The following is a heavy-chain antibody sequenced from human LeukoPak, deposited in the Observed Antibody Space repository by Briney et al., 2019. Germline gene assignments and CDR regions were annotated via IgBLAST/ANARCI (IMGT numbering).Heavy chain of an antibody. CDR1: GFSLSSYA. Sequence: GGSLRLSCAASGFSLSSYAMSWVRQAPGKGLEWVSALNTGGSTYYTDSVKGRFTIPRDASKNTLYLQMNSLRAEDTGLYYCAKGDDGWSHFDYWGQGTLVTVSS. D-gene: IGHD2-15*01. J-gene: IGHJ4*02. CDR3: AKGDDGWSHFDY. CDR2: LNTGGST. V-gene: IGHV3-23*01.